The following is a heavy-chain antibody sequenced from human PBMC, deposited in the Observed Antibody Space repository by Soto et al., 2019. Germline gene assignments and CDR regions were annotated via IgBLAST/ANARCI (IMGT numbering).Heavy chain of an antibody. CDR3: AKAGFSSSWSPTYFDY. D-gene: IGHD6-13*01. Sequence: EVQLLESGGGLVQPGGSLRLSCAASGFTFTSYAMNWVRLAPGKGLEWVSAISGTGYNTYYADSVKGRCTISRDNTKNTLYLQMNSLRAEDTAVYYCAKAGFSSSWSPTYFDYWGQGTLVTVSS. J-gene: IGHJ4*02. V-gene: IGHV3-23*01. CDR2: ISGTGYNT. CDR1: GFTFTSYA.